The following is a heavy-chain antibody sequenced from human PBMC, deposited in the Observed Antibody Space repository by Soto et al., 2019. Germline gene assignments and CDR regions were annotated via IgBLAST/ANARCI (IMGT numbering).Heavy chain of an antibody. Sequence: VASVKVSCKASGGTFSSYAISWVRQAPGQGLEWMGGIIPIFGTANYAQKFQGRVTITADESTSTAYMELSSLRSEDTAVYYCARPYYYYDSSGYYGSAFDIWGQGTMVTVSS. CDR3: ARPYYYYDSSGYYGSAFDI. J-gene: IGHJ3*02. CDR2: IIPIFGTA. D-gene: IGHD3-22*01. CDR1: GGTFSSYA. V-gene: IGHV1-69*13.